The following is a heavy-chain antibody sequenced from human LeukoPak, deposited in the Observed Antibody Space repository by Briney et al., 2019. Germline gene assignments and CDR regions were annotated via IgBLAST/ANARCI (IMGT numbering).Heavy chain of an antibody. CDR3: ARGVVVEPAVSNPPWDYYYMDV. Sequence: GASVKVSCKASGYTFNSYGISWVRQAPGQGLEWMGWISAKNGNTNYAQKFQGRVTMTTDTSTRTAYMQLRSLRFDDTAVYYCARGVVVEPAVSNPPWDYYYMDVWGKGTTVTVSS. V-gene: IGHV1-18*01. J-gene: IGHJ6*03. CDR1: GYTFNSYG. CDR2: ISAKNGNT. D-gene: IGHD2-2*01.